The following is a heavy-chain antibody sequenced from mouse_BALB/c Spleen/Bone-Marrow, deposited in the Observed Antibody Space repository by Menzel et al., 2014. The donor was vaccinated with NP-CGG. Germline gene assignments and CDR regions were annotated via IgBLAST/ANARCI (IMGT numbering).Heavy chain of an antibody. D-gene: IGHD2-4*01. J-gene: IGHJ2*01. CDR3: ARYDYDVGCFDY. CDR2: ISYSGST. CDR1: GYSITSDYA. Sequence: VQLQQSGPGLVKPSQSLSLTCTVTGYSITSDYAWNWIRQFPGNKLEWMGYISYSGSTSYNPSLKSRISITRDTSKNQYFLQLNSVTTEDTATDYCARYDYDVGCFDYWGQGTTLTVSS. V-gene: IGHV3-2*02.